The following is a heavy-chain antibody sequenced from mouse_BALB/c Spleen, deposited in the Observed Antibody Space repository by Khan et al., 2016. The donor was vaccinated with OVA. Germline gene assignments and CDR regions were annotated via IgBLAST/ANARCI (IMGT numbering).Heavy chain of an antibody. J-gene: IGHJ4*01. V-gene: IGHV1S137*01. CDR3: ARGSSHLYYAVDY. Sequence: QVRLQQSGAELVRPGVSVKISCKGSGYTFTDYAMHWVKQSHAKNLEWIGVISTYYGEATYNQKFKGKATMTVDKSSSTAYLELARLTSEDSAIYYCARGSSHLYYAVDYWGQGTSVTVSS. CDR1: GYTFTDYA. CDR2: ISTYYGEA. D-gene: IGHD1-1*01.